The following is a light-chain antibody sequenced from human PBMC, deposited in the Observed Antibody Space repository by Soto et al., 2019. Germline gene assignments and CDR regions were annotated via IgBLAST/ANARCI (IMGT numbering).Light chain of an antibody. J-gene: IGLJ1*01. V-gene: IGLV2-14*01. Sequence: QSVLTQPASVSGSPGQSITISFTGTSSDVGGSNYVSWYQQLPGKAPKLMIYDVSDRPSGVSNRFSGSKSGNTASLTISGLQAEDEADYYCSSYTSSSLYVFGTGTKLTVL. CDR1: SSDVGGSNY. CDR2: DVS. CDR3: SSYTSSSLYV.